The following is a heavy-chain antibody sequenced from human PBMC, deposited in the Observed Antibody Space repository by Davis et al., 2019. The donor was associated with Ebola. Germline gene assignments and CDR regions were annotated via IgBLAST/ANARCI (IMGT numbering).Heavy chain of an antibody. CDR2: INAGNGDT. V-gene: IGHV1-3*01. D-gene: IGHD6-6*01. CDR1: GYIFTSYA. CDR3: AFEYSSSSGRYYYYGMDV. J-gene: IGHJ6*02. Sequence: ASVKVSCKASGYIFTSYAMHWVRQAPGQRLEWMGWINAGNGDTKYSQKFRGRVTITRDTSASTSYMELSSLRSEDTAVYYCAFEYSSSSGRYYYYGMDVWGQGTTVTVSS.